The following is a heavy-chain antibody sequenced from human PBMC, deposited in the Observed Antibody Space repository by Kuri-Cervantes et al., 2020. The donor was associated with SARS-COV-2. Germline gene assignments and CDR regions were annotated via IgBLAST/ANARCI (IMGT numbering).Heavy chain of an antibody. CDR1: GFTFSSYS. Sequence: GGSLRLSCAASGFTFSSYSMNWVRQAPGKGLEWVSSVSSSSSYIYYADSVKGRFTISRDNAKNSLYLQMNSLRAEDTAVYYCASSMVRGVIIRGAPLFDYYMDVWGKGTTVTVSS. CDR2: VSSSSSYI. J-gene: IGHJ6*03. V-gene: IGHV3-21*01. CDR3: ASSMVRGVIIRGAPLFDYYMDV. D-gene: IGHD3-10*01.